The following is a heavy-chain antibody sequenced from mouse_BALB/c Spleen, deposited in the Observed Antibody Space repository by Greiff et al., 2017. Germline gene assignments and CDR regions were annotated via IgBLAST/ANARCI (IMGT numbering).Heavy chain of an antibody. J-gene: IGHJ1*01. CDR2: IRNKANGYTT. Sequence: EVKLMESGGGLVQPGGSLRLSCATSGFTFTDYYMSWVRQPPGKALEWLGFIRNKANGYTTEYSASVKGRFTISRDNSQSILYLQMNTLRAEDSATYYCARDIEIYYGNYNWYFDVWGAGTTVTVSS. V-gene: IGHV7-3*02. CDR3: ARDIEIYYGNYNWYFDV. CDR1: GFTFTDYY. D-gene: IGHD2-1*01.